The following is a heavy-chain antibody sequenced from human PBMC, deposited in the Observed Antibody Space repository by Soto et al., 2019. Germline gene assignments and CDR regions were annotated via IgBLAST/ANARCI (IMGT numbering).Heavy chain of an antibody. CDR2: IYNNERT. CDR3: ARKRPYCSGGSCSFDVFDI. V-gene: IGHV4-59*01. J-gene: IGHJ3*02. CDR1: GGSISSYY. Sequence: SETLSLTCTVSGGSISSYYWSWMRQPPGKGLQWIGDIYNNERTKYNPSLESRVTISVDTSKNQFSLQLSSVTAADTALYYCARKRPYCSGGSCSFDVFDIWGQGTMVTVSS. D-gene: IGHD2-15*01.